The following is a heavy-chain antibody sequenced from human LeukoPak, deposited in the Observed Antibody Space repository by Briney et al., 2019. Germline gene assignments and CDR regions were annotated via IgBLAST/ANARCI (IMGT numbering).Heavy chain of an antibody. J-gene: IGHJ4*02. Sequence: GGSLRLSCAASGFTFSSYAMSWVGQAPGKGLEWVSAISGSGVSTYYADSVKGRFTISRDNSKNTLYLQMNSLRAEDTAVYYCAKRHYDFWSGYQDQMYYFDYWGQGTLVTVSS. V-gene: IGHV3-23*01. CDR3: AKRHYDFWSGYQDQMYYFDY. CDR2: ISGSGVST. CDR1: GFTFSSYA. D-gene: IGHD3-3*01.